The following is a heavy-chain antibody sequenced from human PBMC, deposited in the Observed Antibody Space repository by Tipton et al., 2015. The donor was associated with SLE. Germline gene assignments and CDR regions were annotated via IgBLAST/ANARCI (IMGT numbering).Heavy chain of an antibody. V-gene: IGHV3-11*01. Sequence: SLRLSCAASGFTFSDYYMSWIRQAPGKGLEWVSYISSSSSTIYYADSVKGRFTISRDNAKNSLYLQMNSLRAEDTAVYYCARGDCSSTSCLDYWGQGTLVTVSS. CDR2: ISSSSSTI. CDR3: ARGDCSSTSCLDY. J-gene: IGHJ4*02. CDR1: GFTFSDYY. D-gene: IGHD2-2*01.